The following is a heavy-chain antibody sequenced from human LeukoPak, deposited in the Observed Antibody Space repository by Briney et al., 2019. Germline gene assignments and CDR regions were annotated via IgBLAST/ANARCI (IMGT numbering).Heavy chain of an antibody. D-gene: IGHD2-21*01. J-gene: IGHJ4*02. CDR2: IKQDGSEK. Sequence: GGSLRLSCAASGFTFSSYWMSWVRQAPGKGLEWVANIKQDGSEKYYVDSVKGRFTISRDNAKNSLYLQMNSLRAEDTAVYYCARVGVVVIAKPYYFDYWGQGTLVTVSS. CDR3: ARVGVVVIAKPYYFDY. V-gene: IGHV3-7*01. CDR1: GFTFSSYW.